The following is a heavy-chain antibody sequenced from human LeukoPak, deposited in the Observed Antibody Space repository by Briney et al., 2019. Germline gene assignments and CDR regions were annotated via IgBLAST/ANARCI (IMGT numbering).Heavy chain of an antibody. CDR3: AKARGGYDLGGSGWTFDY. CDR1: GFTFSSYA. J-gene: IGHJ4*02. D-gene: IGHD5-12*01. Sequence: GGSLRLSCAASGFTFSSYAISWVRGAPRPGLGSCSAMSGSVGSTYYADSVKGRFTISRDNSKNTLYLQMNSLRAEDTAVYYCAKARGGYDLGGSGWTFDYWGQGTLVTVSS. V-gene: IGHV3-23*01. CDR2: MSGSVGST.